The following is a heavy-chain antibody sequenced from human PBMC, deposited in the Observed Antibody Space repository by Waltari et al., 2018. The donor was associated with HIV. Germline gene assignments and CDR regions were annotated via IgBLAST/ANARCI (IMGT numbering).Heavy chain of an antibody. D-gene: IGHD2-2*01. V-gene: IGHV3-49*03. J-gene: IGHJ1*01. CDR2: DKCQSYGWTA. Sequence: EVRLEESGGGVVPPGRPLRLTCVTSGFNFEEYALSWFRRAPGNAAGWVGFDKCQSYGWTADYAASTKGRVIIARDYSKSVVHLEVASLKTDDTGVYYCVRDSLPKWAAGSCYRKWGQGT. CDR3: VRDSLPKWAAGSCYRK. CDR1: GFNFEEYA.